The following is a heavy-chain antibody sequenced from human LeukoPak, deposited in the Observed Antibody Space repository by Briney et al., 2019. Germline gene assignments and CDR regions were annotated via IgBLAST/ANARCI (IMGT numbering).Heavy chain of an antibody. Sequence: KASETLSLTCAVSGGSITTRNWWSWVRQPPEKGLEWIGEIYHSGSTNYNPSLKSRVTISVETSKNQFSLKLSSVTAADTAVYYCVRDMGTASSGGYWGQGTLVTVSS. J-gene: IGHJ4*02. D-gene: IGHD6-6*01. CDR2: IYHSGST. V-gene: IGHV4-4*02. CDR1: GGSITTRNW. CDR3: VRDMGTASSGGY.